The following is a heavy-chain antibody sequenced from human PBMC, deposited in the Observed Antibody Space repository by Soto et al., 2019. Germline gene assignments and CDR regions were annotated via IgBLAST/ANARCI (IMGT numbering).Heavy chain of an antibody. Sequence: ASVKVSCKASGYTFTTYAITWVRQAPGQGLEWMGWISAYNGNTNYAQNLQGRVTMTTDTSTSTAYMELRSLRSDDTAVYYCESTRSCRTGSCPRHDYWGQGTLVTVSS. CDR3: ESTRSCRTGSCPRHDY. D-gene: IGHD2-15*01. V-gene: IGHV1-18*01. J-gene: IGHJ4*02. CDR2: ISAYNGNT. CDR1: GYTFTTYA.